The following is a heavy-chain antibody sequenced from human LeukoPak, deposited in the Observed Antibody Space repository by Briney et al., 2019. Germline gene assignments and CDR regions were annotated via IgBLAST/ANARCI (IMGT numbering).Heavy chain of an antibody. CDR1: DGSINSSYYY. CDR3: AKFLQQLVSR. V-gene: IGHV4-39*01. J-gene: IGHJ4*02. D-gene: IGHD6-13*01. Sequence: SGPTLVKPSETLSLTCTVSDGSINSSYYYWCWIRQPPGKGLEWIGSIYYSGYTYYNPSVESRVTISVDTSKNQFSLKLSSVTAADTAVYYCAKFLQQLVSRWGQGTLVTVSS. CDR2: IYYSGYT.